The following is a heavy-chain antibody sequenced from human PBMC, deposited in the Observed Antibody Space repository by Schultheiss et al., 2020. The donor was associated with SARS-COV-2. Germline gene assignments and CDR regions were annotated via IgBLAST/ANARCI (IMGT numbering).Heavy chain of an antibody. CDR3: ARNQYILTGYPNSLDY. D-gene: IGHD3-9*01. Sequence: ASVKVSCKASGYTFTGYYMHWVRQAPGQGLEWMGWINPNSGGTNYAQKFQGRVTMTRDTSISTAYMELSRLRSDDTAVYYCARNQYILTGYPNSLDYWGQGTLVTVSS. V-gene: IGHV1-2*02. J-gene: IGHJ4*02. CDR2: INPNSGGT. CDR1: GYTFTGYY.